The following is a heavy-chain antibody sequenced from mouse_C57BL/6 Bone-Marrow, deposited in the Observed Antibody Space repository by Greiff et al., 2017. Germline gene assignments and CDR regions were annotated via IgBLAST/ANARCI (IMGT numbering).Heavy chain of an antibody. CDR1: GFTFSSYA. Sequence: EVMLVESGEGLVKPGGSLKLSCAASGFTFSSYAMSWVRQTPEKRLEWVAYISSGGDYIYYADTVKGRFTISRDNARNTLYLQMSSLKSEDTAMYYCTREGSIWFAYWGQGTLVTVSA. D-gene: IGHD2-10*02. CDR3: TREGSIWFAY. CDR2: ISSGGDYI. J-gene: IGHJ3*01. V-gene: IGHV5-9-1*02.